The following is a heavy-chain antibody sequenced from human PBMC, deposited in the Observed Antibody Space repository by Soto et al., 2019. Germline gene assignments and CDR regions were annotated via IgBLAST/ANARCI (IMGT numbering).Heavy chain of an antibody. CDR3: ARDPSTSRLDY. CDR1: GYTFTSHG. V-gene: IGHV1-18*01. D-gene: IGHD2-2*01. CDR2: ISTYSGIR. J-gene: IGHJ4*02. Sequence: QVLLVQSGPEVRKPGASVKVSCKASGYTFTSHGVSWLRQAPGQGLEWLGWISTYSGIRNYARKFQDRVTMGSDTSTSTVYMELRSLTSNDTAMYYCARDPSTSRLDYWGQGTLVTVSS.